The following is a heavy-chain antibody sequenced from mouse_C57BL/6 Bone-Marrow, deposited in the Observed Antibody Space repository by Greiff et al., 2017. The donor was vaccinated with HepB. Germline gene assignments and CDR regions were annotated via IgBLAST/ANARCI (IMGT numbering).Heavy chain of an antibody. J-gene: IGHJ1*03. CDR3: TSFTTVVAYNWYFDV. CDR1: GFTFSDAW. V-gene: IGHV6-6*01. Sequence: EVKLVESGGGLVQPGGSMKLSCAASGFTFSDAWMDWVRQSPEKGLEWVAEIRNKANNHATYYAESVKGRFTISRDDSKSSVYLQMNSLRAEDTGIYYCTSFTTVVAYNWYFDVWGTGTTVTVSS. D-gene: IGHD1-1*01. CDR2: IRNKANNHAT.